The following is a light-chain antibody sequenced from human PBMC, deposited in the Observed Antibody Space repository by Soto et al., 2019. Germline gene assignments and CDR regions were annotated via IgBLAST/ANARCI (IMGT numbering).Light chain of an antibody. CDR3: QQYNSYPWT. CDR2: KAS. CDR1: QSISSW. J-gene: IGKJ1*01. Sequence: DIQMTQSPSTLSASVGDRVAITCRASQSISSWLAWYQQKPGKAPKLLIYKASSLESGVPSRFSGNGSGTEFTLTISSLQPDDFATYYCQQYNSYPWTLGQGTKVDIK. V-gene: IGKV1-5*03.